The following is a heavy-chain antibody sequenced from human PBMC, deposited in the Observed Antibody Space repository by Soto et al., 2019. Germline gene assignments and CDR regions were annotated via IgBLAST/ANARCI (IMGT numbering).Heavy chain of an antibody. Sequence: EVQLVESGGGLVQPGGSLRLSCAASGFTFSSYWMSWVRQAPGKGLEWVANIKQDGSEKYYVDSVKGRFTISRDNAKNSLYLQMNSLRAEDTAVYYCARDSPGYYDSSGYYGFDPWGQGTLVTVSS. D-gene: IGHD3-22*01. J-gene: IGHJ5*02. CDR1: GFTFSSYW. CDR3: ARDSPGYYDSSGYYGFDP. V-gene: IGHV3-7*01. CDR2: IKQDGSEK.